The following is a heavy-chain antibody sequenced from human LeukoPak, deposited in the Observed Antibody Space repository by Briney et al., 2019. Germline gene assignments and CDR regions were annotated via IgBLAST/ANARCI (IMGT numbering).Heavy chain of an antibody. V-gene: IGHV3-53*01. CDR2: LYRGGST. CDR1: GFTVSRNY. Sequence: GGSLRLSCAASGFTVSRNYMSWVRQAPGKGLEWVSVLYRGGSTCYADSVEGRFTISRDNSKNTLSLQMNSLRADDTAVYYCARGFANGDYTLDYWGQGTLVTVSS. D-gene: IGHD4-17*01. CDR3: ARGFANGDYTLDY. J-gene: IGHJ4*02.